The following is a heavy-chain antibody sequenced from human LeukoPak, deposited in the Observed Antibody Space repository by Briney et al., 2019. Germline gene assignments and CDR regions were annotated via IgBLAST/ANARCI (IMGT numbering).Heavy chain of an antibody. CDR2: IRYDGSNK. Sequence: GGSLRLSCATSGFTFSSYGMHWVRQAPGKGLEWVAFIRYDGSNKYYADSVKGRFTISRDNSKNTLYLQMDSLRAEDTAVYYCAKLAAMGKTYYYYYMDVWGKGATVTISS. D-gene: IGHD2-2*01. CDR1: GFTFSSYG. J-gene: IGHJ6*03. CDR3: AKLAAMGKTYYYYYMDV. V-gene: IGHV3-30*02.